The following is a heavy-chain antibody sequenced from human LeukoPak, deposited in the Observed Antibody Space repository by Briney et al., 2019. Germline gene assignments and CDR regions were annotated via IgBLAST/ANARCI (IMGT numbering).Heavy chain of an antibody. J-gene: IGHJ6*03. CDR1: GFTFDDYG. CDR2: INWNGGST. V-gene: IGHV3-20*04. CDR3: ARCVFFGSTGYYYMDV. Sequence: GGSLRLSCAASGFTFDDYGMSWVPQAPGKGLEWVFGINWNGGSTGYADSVKGRFTISRDKAKNSLYLQMNSLRAEDTALYYCARCVFFGSTGYYYMDVWGKGTTVTVSS. D-gene: IGHD4-11*01.